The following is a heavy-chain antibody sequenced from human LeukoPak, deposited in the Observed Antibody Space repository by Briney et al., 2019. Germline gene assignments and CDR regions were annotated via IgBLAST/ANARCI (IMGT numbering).Heavy chain of an antibody. CDR2: IYSCGST. Sequence: PGGSLRLSCAASGFTVSSNYMSWVRQAPGKGLEWVSVIYSCGSTYYADSVKGRFTISRDNSKNTLYLQMNSLRAEDTAVYYCVRDTRGYSYGNIDYWGQGTLVTVSS. D-gene: IGHD5-18*01. CDR1: GFTVSSNY. J-gene: IGHJ4*02. CDR3: VRDTRGYSYGNIDY. V-gene: IGHV3-53*01.